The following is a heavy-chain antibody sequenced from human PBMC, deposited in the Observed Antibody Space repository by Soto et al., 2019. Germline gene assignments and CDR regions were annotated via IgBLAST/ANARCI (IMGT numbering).Heavy chain of an antibody. J-gene: IGHJ6*02. CDR2: IWYDGSNK. V-gene: IGHV3-33*01. Sequence: QVQLVESGGGVVQPGRSLRLSCAASGFTFSSYGMHWVRQAPGKGLEWVAVIWYDGSNKYYADSVKGRFTISRDNSKNTLYLQMNSLRAKVTAVYYWARVRDDGDRLYYYYGTDVWGQGTTVTVSS. D-gene: IGHD4-17*01. CDR3: ARVRDDGDRLYYYYGTDV. CDR1: GFTFSSYG.